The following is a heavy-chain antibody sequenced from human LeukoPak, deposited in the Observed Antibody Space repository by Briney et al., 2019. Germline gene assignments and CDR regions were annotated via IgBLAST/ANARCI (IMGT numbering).Heavy chain of an antibody. D-gene: IGHD6-19*01. Sequence: SETLSLTCAVYGGSFSGYYWSWIRQPPGKGLEWIGEINHSGSTNYNPSLKSRVTISVDTSKNQFSLKLSSVTAADMAVYYCARGPYSRIAVAGNWFGPWGQGTLVTVSS. J-gene: IGHJ5*02. CDR3: ARGPYSRIAVAGNWFGP. CDR2: INHSGST. CDR1: GGSFSGYY. V-gene: IGHV4-34*01.